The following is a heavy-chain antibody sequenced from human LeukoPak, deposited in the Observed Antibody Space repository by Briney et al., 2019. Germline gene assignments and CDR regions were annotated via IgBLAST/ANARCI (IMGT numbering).Heavy chain of an antibody. J-gene: IGHJ4*02. CDR1: GSSFTSYW. V-gene: IGHV5-51*03. CDR2: IYPGDSDT. D-gene: IGHD3-10*01. Sequence: KPGESLKISCKGSGSSFTSYWIGWVRQMPGKGLEWMGIIYPGDSDTRYSPSFQGQVTISADKSISTAYLQWSSLKASDTAMYYCARLELYYYGSGSYPPPDYWGQGTLVTVSS. CDR3: ARLELYYYGSGSYPPPDY.